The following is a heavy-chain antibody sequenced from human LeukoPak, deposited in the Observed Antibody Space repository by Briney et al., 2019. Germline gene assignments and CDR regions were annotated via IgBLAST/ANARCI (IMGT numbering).Heavy chain of an antibody. V-gene: IGHV1-46*01. J-gene: IGHJ4*02. Sequence: ASVKLSCKASGYTSIIYYIHWVRQAPGQGLEWMGVINPVTGSTAYAQQFQGRVAITSDKSTITVYMELSSLRFEDTAVYYCARADSFPGVAIPAYWGQGTLVSVSS. CDR3: ARADSFPGVAIPAY. CDR2: INPVTGST. D-gene: IGHD3-3*01. CDR1: GYTSIIYY.